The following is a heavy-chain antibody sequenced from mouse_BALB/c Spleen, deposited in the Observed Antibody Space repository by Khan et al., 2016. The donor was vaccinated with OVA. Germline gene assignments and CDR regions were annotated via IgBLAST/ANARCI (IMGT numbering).Heavy chain of an antibody. V-gene: IGHV1-7*01. Sequence: QVRLQQSGAELAKPGASVKMSCKASGYTFTTYWMHWVQQRPGQGLEWIGYINPTSGYTYYNDKFKDRATLSADKSSSTAYMQLNSLTSEDSAVYYCTRDRIDYWGQGTTLTVSS. CDR3: TRDRIDY. CDR1: GYTFTTYW. J-gene: IGHJ2*01. CDR2: INPTSGYT.